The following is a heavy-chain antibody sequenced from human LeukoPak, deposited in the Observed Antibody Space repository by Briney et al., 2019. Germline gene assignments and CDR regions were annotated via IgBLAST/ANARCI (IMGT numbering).Heavy chain of an antibody. J-gene: IGHJ5*02. Sequence: GGSLRLSCAASGFTFSSYSMNWVRQAPGKGLEWVSYISSRSSTIYYADSVKGRFTISRDNAKTSLYLQMNSLRAEDTAVYYCARDVTYYGGDWFDPWGQGTLVTVSS. CDR3: ARDVTYYGGDWFDP. V-gene: IGHV3-48*04. D-gene: IGHD4-23*01. CDR2: ISSRSSTI. CDR1: GFTFSSYS.